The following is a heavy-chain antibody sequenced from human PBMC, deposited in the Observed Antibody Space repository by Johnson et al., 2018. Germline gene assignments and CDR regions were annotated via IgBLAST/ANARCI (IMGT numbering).Heavy chain of an antibody. Sequence: QVQLQESGPGLVKPSETLSLTCTVSGGSISSYYWSWIRPPPGKGLEWMGYIYDSGSTNYNPSIKRLVTISVDTSKNQFSLKLSSVTAADTAVYYCAGTLNYYDSSGYYPDAFDIWGQGTMVTVSS. J-gene: IGHJ3*02. CDR3: AGTLNYYDSSGYYPDAFDI. CDR2: IYDSGST. D-gene: IGHD3-22*01. V-gene: IGHV4-59*01. CDR1: GGSISSYY.